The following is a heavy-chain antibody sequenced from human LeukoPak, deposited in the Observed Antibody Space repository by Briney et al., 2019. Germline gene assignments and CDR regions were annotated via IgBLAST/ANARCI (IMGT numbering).Heavy chain of an antibody. V-gene: IGHV3-30*18. J-gene: IGHJ4*02. CDR2: ISYDGSNK. D-gene: IGHD1-7*01. CDR3: AKGGNYPGHYFDY. CDR1: GFTFSSYG. Sequence: GGSLRLSCAASGFTFSSYGMHWVRQAPGKGLEWVAVISYDGSNKYYADSVKGRFTISRDNSKNTLYLQMNSLRAEDTAVYYCAKGGNYPGHYFDYWGQGTLVTVSS.